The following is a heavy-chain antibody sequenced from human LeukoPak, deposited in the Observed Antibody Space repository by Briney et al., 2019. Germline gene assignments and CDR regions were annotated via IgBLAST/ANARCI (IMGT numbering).Heavy chain of an antibody. CDR3: GRDSSGWYQDYFDP. J-gene: IGHJ5*02. CDR1: GYIFTDYG. Sequence: ASVKISYKASGYIFTDYGITWVRRAPGQGLEWMGWISTYNGVTNYAQKFQGRVTMTTDTSTSTAYMELQSLGSDDTALYYCGRDSSGWYQDYFDPWGQGTQVSVCS. V-gene: IGHV1-18*01. CDR2: ISTYNGVT. D-gene: IGHD6-19*01.